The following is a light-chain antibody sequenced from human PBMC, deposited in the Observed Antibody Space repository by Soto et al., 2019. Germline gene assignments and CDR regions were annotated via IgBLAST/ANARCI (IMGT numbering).Light chain of an antibody. Sequence: EIVLTQSPGSLSLSPGESATLSCRASPSVDSSYLAWYQQKPGQPPRLLIYGASTRARGVPGRFSGSESGTDFTLTIDRLEPEYFAVYYCQHYGGSLGYTFGQGTKLEIK. V-gene: IGKV3-20*01. CDR3: QHYGGSLGYT. CDR1: PSVDSSY. CDR2: GAS. J-gene: IGKJ2*01.